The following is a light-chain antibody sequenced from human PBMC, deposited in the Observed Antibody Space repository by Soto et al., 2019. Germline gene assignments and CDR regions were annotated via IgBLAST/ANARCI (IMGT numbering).Light chain of an antibody. Sequence: DIQMTQSPSTLSASVGDRVTITCRASQRISSWLAWYQQKPGKAPKLLIYDASSLESGVPSRFSGSGSVTEFTLTINSLHPDDYATYYGQQYNSYPWTFGQGTKVEIK. CDR2: DAS. CDR1: QRISSW. CDR3: QQYNSYPWT. J-gene: IGKJ1*01. V-gene: IGKV1-5*01.